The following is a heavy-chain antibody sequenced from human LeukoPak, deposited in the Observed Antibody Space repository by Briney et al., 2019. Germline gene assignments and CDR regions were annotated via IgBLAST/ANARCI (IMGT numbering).Heavy chain of an antibody. CDR1: GGSISSGDYY. V-gene: IGHV4-30-4*01. J-gene: IGHJ5*02. CDR2: IYYSGST. D-gene: IGHD2-2*01. Sequence: SETLSLTCTVSGGSISSGDYYWSWIRQPPGKGLEWIGYIYYSGSTYYNPSLKSRVTISVDTSKNQFSLKLSSVTAADTAVYYCARTGVVVPAAIPPQGNWFDPWGQGTLVTVSS. CDR3: ARTGVVVPAAIPPQGNWFDP.